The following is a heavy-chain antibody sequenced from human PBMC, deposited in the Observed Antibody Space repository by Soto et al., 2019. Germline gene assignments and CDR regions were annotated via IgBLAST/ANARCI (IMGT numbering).Heavy chain of an antibody. V-gene: IGHV1-69*13. Sequence: SVKVSCKASGGTFSSYAISWVRQAPGQGLEWMGGIIPIFGTANYAQKFQGRVTITADESTSTAYMELSSLRSEDTAAYYCAGENPGIAVAGLGMDVWGQGTTVTVSS. CDR1: GGTFSSYA. D-gene: IGHD6-19*01. CDR3: AGENPGIAVAGLGMDV. CDR2: IIPIFGTA. J-gene: IGHJ6*02.